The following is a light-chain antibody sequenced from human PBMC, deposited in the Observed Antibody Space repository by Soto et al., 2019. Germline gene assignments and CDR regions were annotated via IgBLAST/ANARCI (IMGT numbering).Light chain of an antibody. J-gene: IGKJ4*01. CDR3: QQYNNWLT. V-gene: IGKV3-15*01. CDR1: ESVGSN. Sequence: EVGMTQSPATLSVFPGERVTLSCRASESVGSNLAWYQQKPGQAPRLLIYGASTRATGVPARFSGSGSGTEFTLTISRLQSEVFALYYCQQYNNWLTFGGGTKVEIE. CDR2: GAS.